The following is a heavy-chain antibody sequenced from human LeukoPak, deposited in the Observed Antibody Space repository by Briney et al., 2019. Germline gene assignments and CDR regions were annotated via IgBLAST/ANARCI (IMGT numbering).Heavy chain of an antibody. CDR3: ARVRVAARPGWFDP. CDR1: GFTVSSNY. CDR2: IYSGGST. Sequence: GGSLRLSCAASGFTVSSNYMSWVRQAPGKGLEWVSVIYSGGSTYYADSVKGRFTISRDNSKNTLYLQMNSLRAEDTAVYYCARVRVAARPGWFDPWGQGTLVTVSS. J-gene: IGHJ5*02. V-gene: IGHV3-66*02. D-gene: IGHD6-6*01.